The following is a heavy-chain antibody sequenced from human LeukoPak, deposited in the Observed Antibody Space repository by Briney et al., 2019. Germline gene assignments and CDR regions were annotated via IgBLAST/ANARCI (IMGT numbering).Heavy chain of an antibody. V-gene: IGHV1-46*01. CDR3: ARGHGSGYTNYFDP. CDR2: INPTGGSA. CDR1: GYTFTDFS. J-gene: IGHJ5*02. Sequence: GASVKVSCKTSGYTFTDFSIHWVRQAPGQGLEWMGIINPTGGSAGFAQKFQGRVTMTRDMSTSTFYMELSSLRSGDTAVYYCARGHGSGYTNYFDPWGQGTLVTVSS. D-gene: IGHD3-10*01.